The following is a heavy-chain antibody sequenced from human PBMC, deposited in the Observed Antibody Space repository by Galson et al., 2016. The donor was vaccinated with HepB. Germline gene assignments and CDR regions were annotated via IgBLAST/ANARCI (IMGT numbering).Heavy chain of an antibody. D-gene: IGHD3-3*01. CDR2: ISYDGSNK. CDR1: GFTFSSYA. V-gene: IGHV3-30-3*01. CDR3: ARTNDFWSGYLLGDV. J-gene: IGHJ6*04. Sequence: SLRLSCAASGFTFSSYAMRWVRQAPGKGLEWVAVISYDGSNKYYADSVKGRFTISRDNSKNTLYLQMNSLRAEDTAVYYCARTNDFWSGYLLGDVWGKGTTVTVSS.